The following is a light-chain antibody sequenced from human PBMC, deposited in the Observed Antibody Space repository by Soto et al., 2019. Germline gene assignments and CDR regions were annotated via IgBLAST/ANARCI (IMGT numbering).Light chain of an antibody. CDR3: QQRSIWPWT. J-gene: IGKJ1*01. Sequence: EIVLTQSPGTLSLSPGERVTLSCRASQSVSNYLTWYQQKPGQAPRLLIYDASKRATGIPARFSGSGSGTDFTLTISSLEPEDFAVYYCQQRSIWPWTFGQGTKVDIK. CDR1: QSVSNY. V-gene: IGKV3-11*01. CDR2: DAS.